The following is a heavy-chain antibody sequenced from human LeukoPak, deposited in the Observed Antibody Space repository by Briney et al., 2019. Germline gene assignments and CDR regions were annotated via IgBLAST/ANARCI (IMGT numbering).Heavy chain of an antibody. CDR3: ASIVVVPAAIPLDY. V-gene: IGHV3-48*01. CDR1: GFTFSSYS. J-gene: IGHJ4*02. D-gene: IGHD2-2*02. CDR2: ISSSSSTI. Sequence: PGGSLRLSCAASGFTFSSYSMNWVRQAPGKGLEWVSYISSSSSTIYYADSVKGRFTISRDNAKSSLYLQMNSLRAEDTAVYYCASIVVVPAAIPLDYWGQGTLVTVSS.